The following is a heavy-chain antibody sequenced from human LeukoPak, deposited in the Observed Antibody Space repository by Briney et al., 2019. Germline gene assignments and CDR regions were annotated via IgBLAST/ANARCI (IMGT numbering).Heavy chain of an antibody. CDR3: AKDHGTAVAGFYY. D-gene: IGHD6-19*01. V-gene: IGHV3-23*01. J-gene: IGHJ4*02. Sequence: PGGSLRLSCAASGFSLSTYGVSWVRQPPGKGLEWVSGITGTGGSTYYAGSVKGRFTVSRDTSKNTLYLQMNSLRAEDTAIYYCAKDHGTAVAGFYYWGQGTLVTVSS. CDR2: ITGTGGST. CDR1: GFSLSTYG.